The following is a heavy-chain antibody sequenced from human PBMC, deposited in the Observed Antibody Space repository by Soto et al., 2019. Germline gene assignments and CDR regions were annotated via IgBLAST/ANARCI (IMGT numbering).Heavy chain of an antibody. D-gene: IGHD2-2*02. CDR2: IYPGDSDT. J-gene: IGHJ6*02. V-gene: IGHV5-51*01. Sequence: TGESLKISCKGSGYSFTSYWIGWVRQMPGKGLEWMGIIYPGDSDTRYSPSFQGQVTISADKSISTAYLQWSSLKASDTAMYYCARQGCSSTSCYTLGGGMDVWGQGTTVTVSS. CDR1: GYSFTSYW. CDR3: ARQGCSSTSCYTLGGGMDV.